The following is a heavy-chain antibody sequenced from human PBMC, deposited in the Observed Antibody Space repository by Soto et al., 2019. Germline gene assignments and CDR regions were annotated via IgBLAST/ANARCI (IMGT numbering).Heavy chain of an antibody. CDR1: GGSISSGGYY. V-gene: IGHV4-31*03. Sequence: SETLSLTCTVSGGSISSGGYYWSWIRQHPGKGLEWIGYIYYSGSTYYNPSLKSRVTISVDTSKNQFSLKLSSVTAADTAVYYCARGRLGGNSGYFDYWGQGTLVTVPS. CDR3: ARGRLGGNSGYFDY. CDR2: IYYSGST. J-gene: IGHJ4*02. D-gene: IGHD2-21*02.